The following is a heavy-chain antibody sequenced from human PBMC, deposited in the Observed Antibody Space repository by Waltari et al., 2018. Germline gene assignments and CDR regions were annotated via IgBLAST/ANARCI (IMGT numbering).Heavy chain of an antibody. J-gene: IGHJ3*02. D-gene: IGHD1-1*01. Sequence: QVQLQESGPGLVKPSETLSLTCAVSGYSISSGYYWGWIRQPPGKGLEWIGSIYHSGSTYYNPSLKSRVTISVDTSKNQFSLKLSSVTAADTVVYYCAITTVPAAFDIWGQGTMVTVSS. CDR3: AITTVPAAFDI. CDR2: IYHSGST. CDR1: GYSISSGYY. V-gene: IGHV4-38-2*01.